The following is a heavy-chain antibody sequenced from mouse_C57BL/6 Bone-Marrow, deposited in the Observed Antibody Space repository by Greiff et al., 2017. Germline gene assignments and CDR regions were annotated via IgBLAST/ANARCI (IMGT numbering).Heavy chain of an antibody. V-gene: IGHV1-54*01. D-gene: IGHD2-3*01. J-gene: IGHJ3*01. CDR3: AKGWDGYFAWFAY. CDR2: INPGSGGT. Sequence: VQLQQSGAELVRPGTSVKVSCKASGYAFTNYLIECVKQRPGQGLEWIGVINPGSGGTNYNEKFKGKATLTADKSSSTAYMQLSSLTSEDSAVYFCAKGWDGYFAWFAYWGQGTLVTVSA. CDR1: GYAFTNYL.